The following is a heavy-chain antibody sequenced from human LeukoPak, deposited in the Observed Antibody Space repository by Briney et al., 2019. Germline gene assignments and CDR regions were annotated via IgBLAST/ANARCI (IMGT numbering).Heavy chain of an antibody. Sequence: SSETLSLTCTVAAGSISNYHWSWVRQPPGKGLEWIGCIFYSGSTYYNPSLKSRVNISEDTSKNQFSLRLSSVTAADTAVYYCARTNAFDIWGQGTMVTVSS. CDR2: IFYSGST. CDR1: AGSISNYH. J-gene: IGHJ3*02. V-gene: IGHV4-59*08. CDR3: ARTNAFDI.